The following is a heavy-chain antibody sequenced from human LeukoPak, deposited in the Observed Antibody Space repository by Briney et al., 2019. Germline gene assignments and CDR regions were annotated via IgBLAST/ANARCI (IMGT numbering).Heavy chain of an antibody. Sequence: ASVKVSCKASGYTFTSYAIHWVRQAPGQRLEWMGWINAGNGNTKYSQKFQGRVSISRDTSATTAHMQLSSLRFEDTAVYYCARGTKRWLHLTEEREVDYWGQGTLVTVSS. V-gene: IGHV1-3*01. CDR1: GYTFTSYA. CDR3: ARGTKRWLHLTEEREVDY. J-gene: IGHJ4*02. D-gene: IGHD5-24*01. CDR2: INAGNGNT.